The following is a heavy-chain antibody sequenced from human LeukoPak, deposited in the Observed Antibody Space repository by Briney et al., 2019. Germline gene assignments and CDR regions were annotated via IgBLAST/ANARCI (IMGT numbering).Heavy chain of an antibody. CDR2: ISYDGSNK. CDR1: GFTFSSYA. V-gene: IGHV3-30*04. J-gene: IGHJ4*02. Sequence: PGGSLRLSCAASGFTFSSYAMHWVRQAPGKGLEWVAVISYDGSNKYYADSVKGRFTISRDNSKNTLYLQMNSLRAEDTAVYYCASIEYSYGFYWGQGTLVTVSS. CDR3: ASIEYSYGFY. D-gene: IGHD5-18*01.